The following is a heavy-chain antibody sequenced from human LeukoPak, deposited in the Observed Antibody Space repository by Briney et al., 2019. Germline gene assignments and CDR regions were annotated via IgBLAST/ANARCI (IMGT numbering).Heavy chain of an antibody. CDR1: GFTVSSNY. CDR2: ISGSGGST. D-gene: IGHD3-22*01. J-gene: IGHJ4*02. V-gene: IGHV3-23*01. CDR3: AKRTLLDSSGYQFDY. Sequence: PGGSLRLSCAASGFTVSSNYMSWVRQAPGKGLEWVSAISGSGGSTYYADSVKGRFTISRDNSKNTLYLQMNSLRAEDTAVYYCAKRTLLDSSGYQFDYWGQGTLVTVSS.